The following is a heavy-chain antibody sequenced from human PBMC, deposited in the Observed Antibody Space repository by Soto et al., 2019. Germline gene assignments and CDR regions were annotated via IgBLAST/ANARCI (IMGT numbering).Heavy chain of an antibody. CDR1: GFTFSSYG. V-gene: IGHV3-30*18. Sequence: QVQLVESGGGVVKPGRSLRLSCAAAGFTFSSYGIHWVRQAPGKGLEWVAVISYDGSDKYYADSVKGRFTISRDNSNNTLYLQMDSRRAEDTAVYYCAKGVVVATTYFHHWGQGTLVTVSS. CDR2: ISYDGSDK. D-gene: IGHD2-15*01. CDR3: AKGVVVATTYFHH. J-gene: IGHJ1*01.